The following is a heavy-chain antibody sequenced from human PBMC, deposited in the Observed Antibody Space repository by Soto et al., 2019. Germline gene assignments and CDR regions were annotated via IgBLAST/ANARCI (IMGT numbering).Heavy chain of an antibody. D-gene: IGHD2-2*01. CDR1: GYSFTSYW. Sequence: GESLKISCKGSGYSFTSYWIGWVRQMPGKGLEWMGIIYPGDSDTRYSPSFQGQVTISADKSISTAYLQWSSLKASDTAMYYCARQGSGQLLFDYYYYGMDVWGQGTTVTVS. J-gene: IGHJ6*02. V-gene: IGHV5-51*01. CDR3: ARQGSGQLLFDYYYYGMDV. CDR2: IYPGDSDT.